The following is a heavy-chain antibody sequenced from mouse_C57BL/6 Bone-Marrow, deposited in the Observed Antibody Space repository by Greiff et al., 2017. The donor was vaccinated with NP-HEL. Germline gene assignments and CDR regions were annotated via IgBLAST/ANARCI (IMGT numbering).Heavy chain of an antibody. Sequence: QVQLKESGPGILQPSQTLSLTCSFSGFSLSTFGMGVGWIRQPSGMGLEWLAHIWWDDDKYYNPALKSRLTISKDTSKNQVLLKIAHVDTADTDTDDCALMRGVPTFAYGGRGTLATVSA. V-gene: IGHV8-8*01. J-gene: IGHJ3*01. CDR2: IWWDDDK. CDR1: GFSLSTFGMG. CDR3: ALMRGVPTFAY.